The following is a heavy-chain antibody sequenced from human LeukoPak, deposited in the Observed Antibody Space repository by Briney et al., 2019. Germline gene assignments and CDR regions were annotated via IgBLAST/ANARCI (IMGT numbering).Heavy chain of an antibody. CDR1: GFTFSSYA. CDR2: ISSNGGST. V-gene: IGHV3-64*01. CDR3: ATGSRWRGDYFDY. J-gene: IGHJ4*02. D-gene: IGHD2-15*01. Sequence: GGSLRLSCAASGFTFSSYAMHWVRQAPGKGLEYVSAISSNGGSTYYANSVKGRFTISRDNSKNTLYLQMGSLRAEDMAVYYCATGSRWRGDYFDYWGQGTLVTVSS.